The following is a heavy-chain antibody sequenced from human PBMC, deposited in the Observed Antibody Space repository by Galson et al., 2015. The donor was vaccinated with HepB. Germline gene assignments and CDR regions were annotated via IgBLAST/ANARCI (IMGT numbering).Heavy chain of an antibody. CDR3: ARVWGDYGDYAGYYYYMDV. CDR2: ISAYNGNT. J-gene: IGHJ6*03. CDR1: GYTFTSYG. Sequence: SVKVSCKASGYTFTSYGISWVRQAPGQGLEWMGWISAYNGNTNYAQKLQGRVTMTTDTSTSTAYMELRSLRSDDTAVYYCARVWGDYGDYAGYYYYMDVWGKGTTVTVSS. V-gene: IGHV1-18*01. D-gene: IGHD4-17*01.